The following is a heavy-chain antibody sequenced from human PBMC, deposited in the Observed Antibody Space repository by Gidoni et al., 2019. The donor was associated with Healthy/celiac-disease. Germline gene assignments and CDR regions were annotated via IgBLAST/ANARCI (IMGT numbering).Heavy chain of an antibody. CDR2: INPSGGST. CDR3: ARGALTQVCSGGSCYSGSTFDY. Sequence: QVQLVQSGAEVKKPGASVKVSCKASGYTFTSYYMHWVRQAPGQGLEWMGIINPSGGSTSYAQKFQGRVTMTRDTSTSTVYMELSSLRSEDTAVYYCARGALTQVCSGGSCYSGSTFDYWGQGTLVTVSS. J-gene: IGHJ4*02. D-gene: IGHD2-15*01. V-gene: IGHV1-46*01. CDR1: GYTFTSYY.